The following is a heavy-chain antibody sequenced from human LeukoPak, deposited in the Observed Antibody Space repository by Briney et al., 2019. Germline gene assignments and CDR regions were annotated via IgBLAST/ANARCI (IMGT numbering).Heavy chain of an antibody. Sequence: PSETLSLTCTVSGGSISSYYWICIRQPPGKGLEWIGYIYYSGSTNYNPSLKGRVTISVATSKNPFSLKLSSVTAAATAVYSCARDLGDGYNDWGQGTLVTVSS. CDR2: IYYSGST. CDR3: ARDLGDGYND. D-gene: IGHD5-24*01. J-gene: IGHJ4*02. V-gene: IGHV4-59*01. CDR1: GGSISSYY.